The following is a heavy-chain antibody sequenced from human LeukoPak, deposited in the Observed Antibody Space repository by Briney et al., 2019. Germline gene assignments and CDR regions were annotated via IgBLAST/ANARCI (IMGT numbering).Heavy chain of an antibody. D-gene: IGHD4-23*01. CDR3: ARDPTVGGIYFDY. V-gene: IGHV3-21*01. CDR2: ISSSSSYI. J-gene: IGHJ4*02. Sequence: GGSLRLSCAASGFTFSSYSMNCVRQAPGKGLEWVSSISSSSSYIYYADSVEGRFTISRDNAKNSLYLQMNSLRAEDTAVYYCARDPTVGGIYFDYWGQGTLVTVSS. CDR1: GFTFSSYS.